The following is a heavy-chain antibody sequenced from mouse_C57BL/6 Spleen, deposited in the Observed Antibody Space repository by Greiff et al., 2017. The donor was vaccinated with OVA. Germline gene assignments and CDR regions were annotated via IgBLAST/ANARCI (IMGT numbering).Heavy chain of an antibody. J-gene: IGHJ2*01. D-gene: IGHD4-1*01. Sequence: EVMLVESEGGLVQPGSSMKLSCTASGFTFSDYYMAWVRQVPEKGLEWVANINYDGSSTYYLDSLKSRFIISRDNAKNILYLQMSSLKSEDTATYYCARLWDYFDDWGKGTTLTVSS. CDR2: INYDGSST. CDR3: ARLWDYFDD. V-gene: IGHV5-16*01. CDR1: GFTFSDYY.